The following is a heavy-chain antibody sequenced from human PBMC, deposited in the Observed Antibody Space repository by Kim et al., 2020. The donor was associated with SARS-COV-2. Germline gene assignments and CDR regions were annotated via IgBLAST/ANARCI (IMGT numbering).Heavy chain of an antibody. CDR2: IYTSGST. J-gene: IGHJ2*01. V-gene: IGHV4-4*07. CDR3: ARDFWWGMADYYDSSGYYYPYWYFDL. D-gene: IGHD3-22*01. CDR1: GGSISSYY. Sequence: SETLSLTCTVSGGSISSYYWSWIRQPAGKGLEWIGRIYTSGSTNYNPSLKSRVTMSVDTSKNQFSLKLSSVTAADTAVYYCARDFWWGMADYYDSSGYYYPYWYFDLWGRGTLVTVSS.